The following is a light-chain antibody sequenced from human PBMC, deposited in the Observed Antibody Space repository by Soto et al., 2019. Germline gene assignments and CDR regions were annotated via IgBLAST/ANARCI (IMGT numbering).Light chain of an antibody. CDR2: DAS. CDR1: QTISHY. J-gene: IGKJ1*01. V-gene: IGKV1-5*01. Sequence: DIEMTQSPSSLSASVGDRVTITCRASQTISHYLNWYQHKPGKAPNLLIYDASSLESGVPSRFSGSGSGTEFTLTISSLQPDDFATYYCQQYNSYWTFGQGTKVDIK. CDR3: QQYNSYWT.